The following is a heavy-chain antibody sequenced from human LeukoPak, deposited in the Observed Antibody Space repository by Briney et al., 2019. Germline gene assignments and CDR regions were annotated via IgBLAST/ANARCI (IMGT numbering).Heavy chain of an antibody. J-gene: IGHJ3*02. D-gene: IGHD6-13*01. CDR1: GGTFSSYA. CDR3: ARGLVSSWYSAFDI. CDR2: IIPIFGTA. V-gene: IGHV1-69*06. Sequence: EASVKVSCKASGGTFSSYAISWVRQAPGQGLEWMGGIIPIFGTANYAQKFQGRVTITADKSTSTAYMELSSLRSEDTAVYYCARGLVSSWYSAFDIWGQGTMVTVSS.